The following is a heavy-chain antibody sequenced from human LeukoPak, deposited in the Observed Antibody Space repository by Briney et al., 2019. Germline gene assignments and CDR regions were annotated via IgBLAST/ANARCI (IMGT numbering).Heavy chain of an antibody. D-gene: IGHD5-24*01. J-gene: IGHJ4*02. CDR2: ISSSGNTI. Sequence: GGSLRLSCAASGFTFSSYSMNWVRQAPGKGLEWVSYISSSGNTIDYADSVKGRFTISRDNAKNSLHLQMDTLRAEDTAVYYCARERDGRFFDYWGQGTLVTVSS. V-gene: IGHV3-48*04. CDR1: GFTFSSYS. CDR3: ARERDGRFFDY.